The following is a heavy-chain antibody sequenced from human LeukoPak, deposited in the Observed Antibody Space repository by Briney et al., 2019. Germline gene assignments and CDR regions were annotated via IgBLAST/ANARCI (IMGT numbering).Heavy chain of an antibody. J-gene: IGHJ4*02. D-gene: IGHD3-10*01. CDR2: INPNSGGT. Sequence: ASVKVSCKASGYTFTGYYMHWVRQAPGQGLEWMGWINPNSGGTNYAQKFQGRVTISVDTSKNQFSLKLSSVTAADTAVYYCARERSRAHSRGYFDYWGQGTLVTVSS. V-gene: IGHV1-2*02. CDR3: ARERSRAHSRGYFDY. CDR1: GYTFTGYY.